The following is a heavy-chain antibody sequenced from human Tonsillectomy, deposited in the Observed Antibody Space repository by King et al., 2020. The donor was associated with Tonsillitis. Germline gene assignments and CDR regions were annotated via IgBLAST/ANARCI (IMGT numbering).Heavy chain of an antibody. Sequence: QLQESGPGLVKPSETLSLTCTVSGGSISSSSYYWGWIRQPPGKGLEWIGSIYYSGSTYYNPSLKSRVTISVDTSKNQFSLKLSPVTAADTAVYFCSRREVGATPLLDHWGQGTLVNVSS. D-gene: IGHD1-26*01. CDR1: GGSISSSSYY. CDR3: SRREVGATPLLDH. J-gene: IGHJ4*02. CDR2: IYYSGST. V-gene: IGHV4-39*01.